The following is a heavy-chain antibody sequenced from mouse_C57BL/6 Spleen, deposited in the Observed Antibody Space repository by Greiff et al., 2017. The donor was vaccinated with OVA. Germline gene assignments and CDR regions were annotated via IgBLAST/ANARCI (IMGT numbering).Heavy chain of an antibody. D-gene: IGHD1-1*01. V-gene: IGHV1-80*01. CDR3: ARSNYGSSYRYFDV. Sequence: QVQLQQSGAELVKPGASVKISCKASGYAFSSYWMNWVKQRPGKGLEWIGQIYPGDGDTNYNGKFKGKATLTADKSSSTAYMQLSSLTSEDSAVYVCARSNYGSSYRYFDVWGTGTTVTVSS. J-gene: IGHJ1*03. CDR1: GYAFSSYW. CDR2: IYPGDGDT.